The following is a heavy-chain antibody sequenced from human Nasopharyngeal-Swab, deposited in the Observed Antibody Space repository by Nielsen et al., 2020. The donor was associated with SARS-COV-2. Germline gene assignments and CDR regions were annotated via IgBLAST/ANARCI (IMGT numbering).Heavy chain of an antibody. J-gene: IGHJ4*02. D-gene: IGHD6-13*01. CDR3: AMGSAGYLDY. Sequence: MGPPLGKGLGWIGNISYSGGTSYKPSLKRRVTISVDTSKNQFSLKLSSVTAADTAVYYCAMGSAGYLDYWGQGTLVTVSS. V-gene: IGHV4-39*01. CDR2: ISYSGGT.